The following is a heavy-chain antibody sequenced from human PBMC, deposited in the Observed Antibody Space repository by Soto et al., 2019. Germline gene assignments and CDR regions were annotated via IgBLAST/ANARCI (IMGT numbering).Heavy chain of an antibody. J-gene: IGHJ6*02. D-gene: IGHD6-19*01. CDR2: IDPSDSYT. CDR3: ARHPSLYSSGWPRHRYYYYGMDV. V-gene: IGHV5-10-1*01. CDR1: GYSFTSYW. Sequence: HGESLKISCKGSGYSFTSYWISWVRQMPGKGLEWMGRIDPSDSYTNYSPSFQGHVTITADKSISTAYLQWSSLKASDTAMYYCARHPSLYSSGWPRHRYYYYGMDVWGQGTTVTVSS.